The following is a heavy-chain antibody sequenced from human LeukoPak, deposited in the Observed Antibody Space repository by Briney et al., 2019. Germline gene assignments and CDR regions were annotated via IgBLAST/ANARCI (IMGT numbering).Heavy chain of an antibody. J-gene: IGHJ4*02. CDR2: IYYSGST. CDR1: GGSISSYY. CDR3: ARGIEAGYYYDSSGHYHDY. D-gene: IGHD3-22*01. V-gene: IGHV4-59*01. Sequence: SETLSLTCIVSGGSISSYYWSWIRQPPGKGLEWIGNIYYSGSTNYNPSLKSRVTISVDTSKNQFSLKLSSVTAADTAVYYCARGIEAGYYYDSSGHYHDYWGQGTLVTVSS.